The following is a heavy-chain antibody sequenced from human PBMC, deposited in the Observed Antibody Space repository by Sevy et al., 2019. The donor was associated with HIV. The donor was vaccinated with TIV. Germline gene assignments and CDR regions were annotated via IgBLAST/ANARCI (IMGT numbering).Heavy chain of an antibody. CDR1: GFTFSNYW. CDR3: ARDCSSTSCLCGLDV. V-gene: IGHV3-7*03. J-gene: IGHJ6*02. Sequence: GESLRLSCAASGFTFSNYWMSWVRQAPGKGLEWVANIKRDGSEKYYMASVKGRFTISRDNAKNSLYLQINSLRAEDTAMYYCARDCSSTSCLCGLDVWGQGTTVTVSS. D-gene: IGHD2-2*01. CDR2: IKRDGSEK.